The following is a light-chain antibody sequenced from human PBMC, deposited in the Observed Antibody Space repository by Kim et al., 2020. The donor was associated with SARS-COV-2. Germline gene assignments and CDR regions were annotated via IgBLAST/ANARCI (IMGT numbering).Light chain of an antibody. J-gene: IGLJ3*02. CDR3: QSYDSSLSGSV. V-gene: IGLV1-40*01. CDR2: GNS. Sequence: QRVTISCTGSSSNIGACDDLHWYQQLPGTAPKLLIYGNSHRPSGVPDRFSGSKSGTSASLAIAGLQAEDEADYYCQSYDSSLSGSVFGGGTKLTVL. CDR1: SSNIGACDD.